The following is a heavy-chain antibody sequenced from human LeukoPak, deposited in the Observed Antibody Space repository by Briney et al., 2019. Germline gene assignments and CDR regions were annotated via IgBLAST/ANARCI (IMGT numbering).Heavy chain of an antibody. J-gene: IGHJ4*02. Sequence: ASVKVSCKASGYSFTNYDINWVRQATGQGLEWMGWMNPKSGDTGYSQKFQGGVFITRDTSVNTAYMELSSLGSDDTAVYYCARGPFYFGIYGSGSYFLDYWGQGTLVTVSS. D-gene: IGHD3-10*01. CDR1: GYSFTNYD. V-gene: IGHV1-8*03. CDR2: MNPKSGDT. CDR3: ARGPFYFGIYGSGSYFLDY.